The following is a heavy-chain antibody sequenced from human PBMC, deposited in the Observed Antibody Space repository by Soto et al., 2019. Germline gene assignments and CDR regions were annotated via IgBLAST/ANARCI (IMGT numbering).Heavy chain of an antibody. D-gene: IGHD2-15*01. J-gene: IGHJ4*02. CDR2: ISGSGGST. Sequence: EVQLLESGGDLVQPGGSLRLSSAASGFTFTTYAMTWVRQAPGKGLEWVSAISGSGGSTYYADSVKGRFTISRDNSKNTLYLQMNSLRAEDTAVYYCAKDKDTTFSPQDYWGQGTLVTVSS. CDR3: AKDKDTTFSPQDY. V-gene: IGHV3-23*01. CDR1: GFTFTTYA.